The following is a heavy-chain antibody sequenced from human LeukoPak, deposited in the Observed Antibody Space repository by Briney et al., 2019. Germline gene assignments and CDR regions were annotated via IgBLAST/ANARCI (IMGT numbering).Heavy chain of an antibody. D-gene: IGHD6-19*01. Sequence: SETLSLTCTVSGGSISSYYWSWIRQPPGKGLEWIGYIYYSGSTNYNPSLKSRVTISVDTSKNQFSLKLSSVTAADTAVYYCASSRQGIAVAGTLDYWGQGTLVTVSS. CDR2: IYYSGST. J-gene: IGHJ4*02. V-gene: IGHV4-59*12. CDR1: GGSISSYY. CDR3: ASSRQGIAVAGTLDY.